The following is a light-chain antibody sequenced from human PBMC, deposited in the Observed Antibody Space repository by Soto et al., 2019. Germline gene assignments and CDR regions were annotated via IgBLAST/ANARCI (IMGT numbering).Light chain of an antibody. CDR1: QSVSSN. Sequence: EVVMTQSPATLSVSPGERATLSCRASQSVSSNLAWYQQKPGQAPRLLIHGASTRATGIPARFSGSGSGTAFTLPISSLQSEDVAVYYCQQYYNWPRYTFGQGTRLEIK. CDR3: QQYYNWPRYT. V-gene: IGKV3-15*01. J-gene: IGKJ2*01. CDR2: GAS.